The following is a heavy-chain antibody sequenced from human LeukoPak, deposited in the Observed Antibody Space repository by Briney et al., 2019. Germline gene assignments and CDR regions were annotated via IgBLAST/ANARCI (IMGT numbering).Heavy chain of an antibody. Sequence: PGGSLRLSCAASGFTFSNYAMSWGRQAPGMGLEWGSGISASGGSTYYADSVKGRFTISRDNSKRTLYLQMKTLRAEDTAVYYCAKRIAAVGPYFDYWGQGTLVTVSS. V-gene: IGHV3-23*01. CDR1: GFTFSNYA. CDR3: AKRIAAVGPYFDY. CDR2: ISASGGST. J-gene: IGHJ4*02. D-gene: IGHD6-13*01.